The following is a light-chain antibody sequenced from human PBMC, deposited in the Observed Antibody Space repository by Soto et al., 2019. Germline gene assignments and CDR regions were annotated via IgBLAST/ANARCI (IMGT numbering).Light chain of an antibody. V-gene: IGKV3-15*01. CDR1: QSVSTN. CDR3: QQYHNWPPYT. Sequence: EIVMTQSPATLSVSPGERATLSCRASQSVSTNLAWYQQKPGQAPRLLMSGASTRATGIPAGFSGSGSGTEFTLTISSLQSGDFAVYYCQQYHNWPPYTFGQGTKLEIK. CDR2: GAS. J-gene: IGKJ2*01.